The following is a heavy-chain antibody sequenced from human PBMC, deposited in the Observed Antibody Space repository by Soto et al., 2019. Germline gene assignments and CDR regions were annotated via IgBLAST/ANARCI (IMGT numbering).Heavy chain of an antibody. CDR3: ARSQRRGGISFWSP. V-gene: IGHV4-34*02. D-gene: IGHD6-25*01. Sequence: QVQLQQWGAGQLKPSETLSLTCAVHGGSFSGYGGPFSGYYWSWFRPTPGKGLEWIGEINHRGSTNYKASLKSRGTISVATSKNQFARNLNSVTAADPAVYYCARSQRRGGISFWSPLGQGTLVTVSS. J-gene: IGHJ5*02. CDR1: GGSFSGYGGPFSGYY. CDR2: INHRGST.